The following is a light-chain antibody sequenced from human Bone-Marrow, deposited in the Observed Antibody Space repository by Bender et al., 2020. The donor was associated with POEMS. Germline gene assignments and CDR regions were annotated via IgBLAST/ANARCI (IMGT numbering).Light chain of an antibody. CDR2: EDN. J-gene: IGLJ2*01. CDR3: QSPDNRGTYVV. Sequence: SFELTQPPSVSVSPGQTARITCSGDVLSKQYTYWYQQKPGQAPVLVMIEDNKRPSGIPERFSASSSGTKVTLTISGVQAEDEADYYCQSPDNRGTYVVFGGGTKMTVL. CDR1: VLSKQY. V-gene: IGLV3-25*03.